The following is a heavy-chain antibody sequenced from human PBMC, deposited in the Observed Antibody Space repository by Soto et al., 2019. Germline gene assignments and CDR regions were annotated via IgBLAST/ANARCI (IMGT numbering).Heavy chain of an antibody. D-gene: IGHD6-19*01. V-gene: IGHV4-39*01. CDR2: IYYSGST. Sequence: ETRSLKYTISGCSLSNSKYYWGWIRQPPGKGLEWIGSIYYSGSTYYNPSLKSRVTISVDTSKNQFSLKLSSVTAADTAVYYCARAGRIAVAGRHYYYYYGMDVLGQWTNVSVS. CDR1: GCSLSNSKYY. CDR3: ARAGRIAVAGRHYYYYYGMDV. J-gene: IGHJ6*02.